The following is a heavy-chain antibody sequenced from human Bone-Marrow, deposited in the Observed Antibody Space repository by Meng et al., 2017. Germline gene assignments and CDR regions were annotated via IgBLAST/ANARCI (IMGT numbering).Heavy chain of an antibody. Sequence: QVQLQESSPGLVKPSATLPLTCTVSSGSINSYFWSWIRQPPGKGPEWIGYISYSGSTNYNPSLKSRVTISVDTSKNQFSLKLSSVTAADTAVYYCARAIATRPDVFDYWGQGTLVTVSS. V-gene: IGHV4-59*01. D-gene: IGHD6-6*01. CDR3: ARAIATRPDVFDY. CDR1: SGSINSYF. J-gene: IGHJ4*02. CDR2: ISYSGST.